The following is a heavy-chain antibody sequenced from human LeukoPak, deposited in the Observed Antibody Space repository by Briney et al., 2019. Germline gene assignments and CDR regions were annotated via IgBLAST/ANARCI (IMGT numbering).Heavy chain of an antibody. CDR3: ARELRLGELSLYAY. D-gene: IGHD3-16*02. Sequence: ASVKVSCKASGYTFTGYYMHWVRQAPGQGLEWMGWINPNSGGTNYAQKFQGRVTMTRDTSISTAYMELSRLRSDYTAVYYCARELRLGELSLYAYWGQGTLVTVSS. V-gene: IGHV1-2*02. CDR1: GYTFTGYY. J-gene: IGHJ4*02. CDR2: INPNSGGT.